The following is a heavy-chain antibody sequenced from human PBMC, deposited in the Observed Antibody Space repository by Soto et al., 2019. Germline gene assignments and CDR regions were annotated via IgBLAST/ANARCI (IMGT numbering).Heavy chain of an antibody. D-gene: IGHD6-13*01. Sequence: SQTLSLTCDISGDSVSSTSTAWNWFRQSPSRGLEWLGRTFYRSKWSYDYAFSVKTRITINPDTSKNQFSLHLNSVTPEDTAVYYCARGTVAAGIASWGQGTLVTVSS. CDR2: TFYRSKWSY. V-gene: IGHV6-1*01. J-gene: IGHJ4*02. CDR3: ARGTVAAGIAS. CDR1: GDSVSSTSTA.